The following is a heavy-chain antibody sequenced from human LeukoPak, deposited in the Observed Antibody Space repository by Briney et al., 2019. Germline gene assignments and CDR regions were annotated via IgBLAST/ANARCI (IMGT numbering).Heavy chain of an antibody. CDR2: IYSGGST. CDR1: GFTVSSNY. CDR3: ARDPLGSSSSPTNYGTDV. V-gene: IGHV3-66*02. J-gene: IGHJ6*02. D-gene: IGHD6-6*01. Sequence: GGSLRLSCAASGFTVSSNYMSWVRQAPGKGLEWVSVIYSGGSTYYADSVKGRFTISRDNSKNTLYLQMNSLRAEDTAVYYCARDPLGSSSSPTNYGTDVWGQGTTVTVSS.